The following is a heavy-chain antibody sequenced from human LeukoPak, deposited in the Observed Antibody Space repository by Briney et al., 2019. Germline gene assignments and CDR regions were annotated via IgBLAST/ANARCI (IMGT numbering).Heavy chain of an antibody. CDR3: AQVYDDGMDH. CDR1: GYTFSTYA. D-gene: IGHD3-3*01. Sequence: ASVKVSCTASGYTFSTYALCWVRQAPGHGLEWMGWISANSGKTDYAQKFQGRVTMTTDTSTTTAYMELRRLRPDDTALYLCAQVYDDGMDHWVQGSLLTVSS. J-gene: IGHJ4*02. CDR2: ISANSGKT. V-gene: IGHV1-18*01.